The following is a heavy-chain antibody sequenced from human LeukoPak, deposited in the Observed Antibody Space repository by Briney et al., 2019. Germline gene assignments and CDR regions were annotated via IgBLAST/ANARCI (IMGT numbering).Heavy chain of an antibody. V-gene: IGHV3-23*01. D-gene: IGHD6-6*01. Sequence: GGPLRLSCAASGFTFSSYAMSWVRQAPGKGLEWVSAISGSGGSTYYADSVKGRFTISRDNSKNTLYLQMNSLRAEDTAVYYCAKSVYSSSFYYYYGMDVWGQGTTVTVSS. J-gene: IGHJ6*02. CDR3: AKSVYSSSFYYYYGMDV. CDR2: ISGSGGST. CDR1: GFTFSSYA.